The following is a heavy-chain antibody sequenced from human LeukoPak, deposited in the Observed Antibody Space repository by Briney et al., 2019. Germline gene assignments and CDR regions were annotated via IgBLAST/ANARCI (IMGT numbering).Heavy chain of an antibody. CDR2: IYYSGST. J-gene: IGHJ4*02. CDR1: GGSISSSSYY. D-gene: IGHD5-24*01. Sequence: SETLSLTCTVSGGSISSSSYYWGWIRQPPGKGLEWIGSIYYSGSTYYNPSLKSRVTISVDTSKNQFSLKLSSVTAADTAVYYCARRERWLQFGIDYWGQGTLVTVSS. CDR3: ARRERWLQFGIDY. V-gene: IGHV4-39*01.